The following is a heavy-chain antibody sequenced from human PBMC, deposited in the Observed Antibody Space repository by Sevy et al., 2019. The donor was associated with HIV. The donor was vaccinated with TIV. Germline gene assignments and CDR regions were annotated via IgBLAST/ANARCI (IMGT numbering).Heavy chain of an antibody. CDR1: GFTFSNYS. V-gene: IGHV3-23*01. CDR3: AREGCTKPHDY. Sequence: GGSLRLSCAASGFTFSNYSMSWVRQPPGKGLEGVSTLSFGCGGIKCADSVKGRFTISRDNSKSSVYLQMNNLRPEDTAVYYCAREGCTKPHDYWGQGTLVTVSS. CDR2: LSFGCGGI. D-gene: IGHD2-8*01. J-gene: IGHJ4*02.